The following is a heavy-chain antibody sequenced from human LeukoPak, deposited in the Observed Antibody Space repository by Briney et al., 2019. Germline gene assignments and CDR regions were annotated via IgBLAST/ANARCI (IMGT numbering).Heavy chain of an antibody. D-gene: IGHD5-18*01. J-gene: IGHJ6*04. CDR1: GGSFSGYY. Sequence: SETLSLTCAVYGGSFSGYYRSWVRQPPGKGLEWIGEINHSGSTNYNPSLKSRVTISVDTSKNQFSLKLSSVTAADTAVYYCARGRVDTAMVISSYYYGMDVWGKGTTVTVSS. CDR3: ARGRVDTAMVISSYYYGMDV. V-gene: IGHV4-34*01. CDR2: INHSGST.